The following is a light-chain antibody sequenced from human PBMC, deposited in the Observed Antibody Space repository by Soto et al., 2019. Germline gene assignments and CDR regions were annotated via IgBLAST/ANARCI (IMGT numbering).Light chain of an antibody. CDR2: GTS. CDR1: QNISRS. J-gene: IGKJ1*01. CDR3: QQYGSSSRT. V-gene: IGKV3-15*01. Sequence: EIVMTQSPVTLSVSPGERATLSCRASQNISRSLAWYQQKPGQGPSLLIYGTSTRAGGVPARFSGGGSGTEFTLTISRLEPEDFGVYYCQQYGSSSRTFGQGTKVDIK.